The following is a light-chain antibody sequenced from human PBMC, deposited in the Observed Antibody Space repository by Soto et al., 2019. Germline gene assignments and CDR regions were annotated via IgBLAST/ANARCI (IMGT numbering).Light chain of an antibody. CDR3: QQYGCSPPYT. CDR1: PSISSSY. V-gene: IGKV3-20*01. J-gene: IGKJ2*01. Sequence: EIVLTQSPGTLSLSPGERATLSCRASPSISSSYLAWYQQKPGQAPRLRIYGASSGATGIPDRFSGSGSGTDFTLTIRRLEPEDFAVYYCQQYGCSPPYTWGQGPKLEIK. CDR2: GAS.